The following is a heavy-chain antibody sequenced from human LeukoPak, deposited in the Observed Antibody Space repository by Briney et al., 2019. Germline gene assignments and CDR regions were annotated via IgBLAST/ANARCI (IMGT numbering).Heavy chain of an antibody. CDR2: INHSGST. J-gene: IGHJ6*04. Sequence: TTSETLSLTCAVYGGSFSGYYWSWIRQPPGKGLEWIGEINHSGSTNYNPSLKSRVTISVDTSKNQFSLKLSSVTAADTAVYYCARIGGDCSSTSCYRVDVWGEGTTVTISS. D-gene: IGHD2-2*02. CDR1: GGSFSGYY. CDR3: ARIGGDCSSTSCYRVDV. V-gene: IGHV4-34*01.